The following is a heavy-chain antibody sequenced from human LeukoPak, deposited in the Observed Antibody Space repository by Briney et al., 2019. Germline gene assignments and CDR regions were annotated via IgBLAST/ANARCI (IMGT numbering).Heavy chain of an antibody. CDR1: GYTLTELS. CDR2: FDPEDGET. Sequence: ASVKVSCKVSGYTLTELSMHWVRQAPGKGLEWMGGFDPEDGETIYAQKFQGRVTMTEDTSTDTAYMELSSLRSEDTAVYYCATDPDYDFWSGYYLGYWGQGTLVTVSP. CDR3: ATDPDYDFWSGYYLGY. J-gene: IGHJ4*02. V-gene: IGHV1-24*01. D-gene: IGHD3-3*01.